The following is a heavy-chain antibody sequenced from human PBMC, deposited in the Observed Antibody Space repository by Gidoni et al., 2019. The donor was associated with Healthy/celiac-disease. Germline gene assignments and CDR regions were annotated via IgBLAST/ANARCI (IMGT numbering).Heavy chain of an antibody. J-gene: IGHJ3*02. V-gene: IGHV3-23*01. CDR1: GFTFSSYA. CDR3: AKDSGGAHRIAVAQAFDI. CDR2: ISGSGGST. D-gene: IGHD6-19*01. Sequence: EVQLLASGGGLVQPGGSLRLSCAASGFTFSSYAMGWVRQAPGKGLEWVSAISGSGGSTYYADSVKGRFTISRDNSKNTLYLQMNSLRAEDTAVYYCAKDSGGAHRIAVAQAFDIWGQGTMVTVSS.